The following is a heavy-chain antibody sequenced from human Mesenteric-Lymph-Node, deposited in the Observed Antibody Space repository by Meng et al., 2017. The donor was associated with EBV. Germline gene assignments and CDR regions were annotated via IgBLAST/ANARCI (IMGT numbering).Heavy chain of an antibody. J-gene: IGHJ4*02. CDR3: ARVGQWLPIDY. V-gene: IGHV4-4*02. Sequence: VRLQDAGPGLVKPSGTLSITCAVSGGSISSSNWWSWVRQPPGKGLEWIGEIYHSGSTNYNPSLKSRVTISVDKSKNQFSLNLSSVTAADTAMYYCARVGQWLPIDYWGQGTLVTVSS. CDR1: GGSISSSNW. CDR2: IYHSGST. D-gene: IGHD6-19*01.